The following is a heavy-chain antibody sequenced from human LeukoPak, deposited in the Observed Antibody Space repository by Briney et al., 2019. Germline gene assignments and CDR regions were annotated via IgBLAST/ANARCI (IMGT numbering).Heavy chain of an antibody. CDR3: AKGYSGYDWSLVDY. CDR2: ISSSSSTI. Sequence: GGSLRLSCAASGFTFSSYSMNWVRQAPGKGLEWVSYISSSSSTIYYADSVKGRFTISRDNAKNTLYLQMNSLRAEDTAVYYCAKGYSGYDWSLVDYWGQGTLVTVSS. J-gene: IGHJ4*02. V-gene: IGHV3-48*04. D-gene: IGHD5-12*01. CDR1: GFTFSSYS.